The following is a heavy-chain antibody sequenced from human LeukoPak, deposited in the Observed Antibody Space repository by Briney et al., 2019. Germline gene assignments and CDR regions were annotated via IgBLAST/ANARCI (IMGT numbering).Heavy chain of an antibody. D-gene: IGHD3-10*01. Sequence: PGGSLRLSCAASGFTFSNYEMNWVRQAPGKGLEWVSSISSSSSYIYYADSVKGRFTISRDNAKNSLYLQMNSLRAEDTAVYFCARDHGVDYWGQGTLVTVSS. CDR1: GFTFSNYE. CDR2: ISSSSSYI. V-gene: IGHV3-21*01. CDR3: ARDHGVDY. J-gene: IGHJ4*02.